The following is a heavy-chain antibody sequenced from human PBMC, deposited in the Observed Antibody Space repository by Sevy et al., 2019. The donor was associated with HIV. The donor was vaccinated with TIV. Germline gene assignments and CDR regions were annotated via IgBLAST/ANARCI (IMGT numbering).Heavy chain of an antibody. Sequence: GGSLRLSCAASGFTFSSYAMHWVRQAPGKGLEWVAVISYDGSNKYYADSVKGRFTISRDDSKNTLYLQMNSLRAEDTAVYYCARVGDQSERDIAAADADFDYWGQGTLVTVSS. CDR3: ARVGDQSERDIAAADADFDY. J-gene: IGHJ4*02. CDR1: GFTFSSYA. V-gene: IGHV3-30-3*01. CDR2: ISYDGSNK. D-gene: IGHD6-13*01.